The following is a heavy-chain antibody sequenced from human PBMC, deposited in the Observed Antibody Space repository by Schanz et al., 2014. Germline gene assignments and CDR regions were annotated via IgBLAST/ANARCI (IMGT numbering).Heavy chain of an antibody. J-gene: IGHJ4*02. CDR3: ARVKGEIDY. V-gene: IGHV3-48*04. CDR2: IYIGGNP. Sequence: VQLVESGGGVVQPGRSLRLSCGVSGFTASSHSMNWVRQAPGKGLEWVSFIYIGGNPYYADSVKGRFTISRYNAKSSLYLQMNSLRAEDTAVYYCARVKGEIDYWGQGTLVTVSS. CDR1: GFTASSHS. D-gene: IGHD3-16*01.